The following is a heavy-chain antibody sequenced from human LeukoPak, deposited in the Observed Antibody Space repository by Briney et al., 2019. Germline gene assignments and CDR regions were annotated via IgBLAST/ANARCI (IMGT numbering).Heavy chain of an antibody. CDR3: ARVQVGPPAIVFYYYYYMDV. CDR2: IKQDGSEK. CDR1: GFTFSSYW. V-gene: IGHV3-7*01. D-gene: IGHD5-18*01. Sequence: GGSLRLSCAASGFTFSSYWMSWVRQAPGKGLEWVANIKQDGSEKYYVDSVKGRFTISRDNAKNSLYLQMNSLRAEDTAVYYCARVQVGPPAIVFYYYYYMDVWGKGTTVTASS. J-gene: IGHJ6*03.